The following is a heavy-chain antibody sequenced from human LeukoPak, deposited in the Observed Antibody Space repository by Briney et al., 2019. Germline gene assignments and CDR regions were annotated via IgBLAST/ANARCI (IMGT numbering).Heavy chain of an antibody. D-gene: IGHD2-8*01. J-gene: IGHJ4*02. V-gene: IGHV1-2*02. CDR2: INPNSGGT. CDR3: ARTRYCTNGVCPFDY. CDR1: GYTFTGYY. Sequence: ASVTVSCTASGYTFTGYYMHWVRQAPGQGLEWMGWINPNSGGTNYAQKFQGRVTMTRDTSISTAYMELSRLRSDDTAVYYCARTRYCTNGVCPFDYWGQGTLVTVSS.